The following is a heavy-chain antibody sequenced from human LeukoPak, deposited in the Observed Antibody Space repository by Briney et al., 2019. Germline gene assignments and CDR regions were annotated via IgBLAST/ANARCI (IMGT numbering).Heavy chain of an antibody. Sequence: GGSLRLSCAASGFTFDDYAMHWVRQAPGKGLEWVSGISWNSGSIGYADSVKGRFTISRDNAKNSLYLQMNSLRAEDMALYYCAKGSSGWYYHFGYWGQGTLVTVSS. D-gene: IGHD6-19*01. CDR2: ISWNSGSI. CDR3: AKGSSGWYYHFGY. CDR1: GFTFDDYA. V-gene: IGHV3-9*03. J-gene: IGHJ4*02.